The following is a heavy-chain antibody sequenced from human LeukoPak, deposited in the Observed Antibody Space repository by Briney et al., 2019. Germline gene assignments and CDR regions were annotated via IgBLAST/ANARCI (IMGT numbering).Heavy chain of an antibody. CDR2: INHSGST. Sequence: SETLSLTCAVYGGSFSGYYWSWIRQPPGKGVEWIGEINHSGSTNYNPSLKSRVTISVEKSKNQFSLKLSSVTAADTAVYYCAGIATGFNWFDPWGQGTLVTVSS. J-gene: IGHJ5*02. CDR3: AGIATGFNWFDP. D-gene: IGHD6-13*01. V-gene: IGHV4-34*01. CDR1: GGSFSGYY.